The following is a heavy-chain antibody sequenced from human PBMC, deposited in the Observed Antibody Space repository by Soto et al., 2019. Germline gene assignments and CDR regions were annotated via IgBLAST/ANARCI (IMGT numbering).Heavy chain of an antibody. V-gene: IGHV3-53*01. J-gene: IGHJ6*02. CDR2: IYSGGST. Sequence: GGSLRLSCAASGFTVSSNYMSWVRQAPGKGLEWVSVIYSGGSTYYADSVKGRFTISRDNSKNTVHLQMNSLRAEDTAVYYCAREWELPNYYGMDVWGQGTTVTVSS. D-gene: IGHD1-26*01. CDR1: GFTVSSNY. CDR3: AREWELPNYYGMDV.